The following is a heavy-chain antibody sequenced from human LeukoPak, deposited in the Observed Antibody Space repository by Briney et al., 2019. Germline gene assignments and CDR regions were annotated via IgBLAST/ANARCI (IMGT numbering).Heavy chain of an antibody. CDR1: GFTFSSYW. V-gene: IGHV3-74*01. CDR3: YSRGDYFDY. J-gene: IGHJ4*02. Sequence: GGSLRLSYAASGFTFSSYWMHWVRQAPGKGLVWVSRINSDGSSTSYADSVKGRFTISRDNAKNTLYLQMNSLRAEDTAVYYCYSRGDYFDYWGQGTLVTVSS. D-gene: IGHD2-15*01. CDR2: INSDGSST.